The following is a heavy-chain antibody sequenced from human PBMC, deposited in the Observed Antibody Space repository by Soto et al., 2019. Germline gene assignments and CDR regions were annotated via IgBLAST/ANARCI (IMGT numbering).Heavy chain of an antibody. CDR1: GFTFSDYY. V-gene: IGHV3-11*01. Sequence: QVQLVESGGGLVKPGGSLRLSCAASGFTFSDYYMSWIRQAPGKGLEWVSYISSSGSTIYYADSVKGRFTISRDNAKNSLYLQMNSLRGEDTAVFYCARKFRHSSGWSPHLLDYWGQGTLVTVSS. D-gene: IGHD6-19*01. J-gene: IGHJ4*02. CDR2: ISSSGSTI. CDR3: ARKFRHSSGWSPHLLDY.